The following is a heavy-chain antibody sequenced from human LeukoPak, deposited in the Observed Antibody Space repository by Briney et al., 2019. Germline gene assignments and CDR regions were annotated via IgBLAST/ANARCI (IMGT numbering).Heavy chain of an antibody. J-gene: IGHJ4*01. V-gene: IGHV3-21*01. D-gene: IGHD5/OR15-5a*01. CDR2: ISSTSTYI. CDR1: GFTFGSCG. CDR3: ARGTFSYSVFGCYYFDY. Sequence: GGSLRLSCAASGFTFGSCGMNWVRQAPGKGLEWVSSISSTSTYIHYADSVKGRFTISRDNAKNSLFLQMNSLRAEDTAVYYCARGTFSYSVFGCYYFDYWGDGTLVSVSS.